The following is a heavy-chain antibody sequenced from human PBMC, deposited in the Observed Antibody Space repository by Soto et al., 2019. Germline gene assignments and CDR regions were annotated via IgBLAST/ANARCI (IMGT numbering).Heavy chain of an antibody. CDR2: VYYSGST. D-gene: IGHD2-15*01. J-gene: IGHJ4*02. Sequence: SETLSLTCAVSGGSISNYYWSWIRQPPGKGLEWIGYVYYSGSTNYNPSLKSRVTISLDTSKNQSSLKLSSVTAAATAVYYCARAGAATLSDYWGQGTLVTVS. V-gene: IGHV4-59*01. CDR3: ARAGAATLSDY. CDR1: GGSISNYY.